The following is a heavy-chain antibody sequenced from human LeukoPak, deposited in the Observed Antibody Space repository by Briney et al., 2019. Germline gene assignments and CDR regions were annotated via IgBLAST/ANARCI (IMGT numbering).Heavy chain of an antibody. D-gene: IGHD5-12*01. CDR1: GFTFSSYW. J-gene: IGHJ4*02. V-gene: IGHV3-7*01. CDR3: ARESAYDYGDY. CDR2: IKQDGSEK. Sequence: PGGSLRLSCAASGFTFSSYWMSWARQAPGRGLEWVANIKQDGSEKYYVDSVKGRFTISRDNAKNSLYLQMNSLRAEDTAVYYCARESAYDYGDYWGQGTLVTVSS.